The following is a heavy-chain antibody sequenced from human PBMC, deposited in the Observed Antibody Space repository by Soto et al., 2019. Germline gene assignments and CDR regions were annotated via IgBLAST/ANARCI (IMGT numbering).Heavy chain of an antibody. V-gene: IGHV3-23*01. CDR1: GFTFSSYA. CDR3: AKDHTSGGMDV. CDR2: ISGSGGST. J-gene: IGHJ6*02. D-gene: IGHD3-10*01. Sequence: WGSLRLSCAASGFTFSSYAIIFFRQAPWKGLEWVSAISGSGGSTYYADSVKGRFTISRDNSKNTLYLQMNSLRAEDTAVYYCAKDHTSGGMDVWGQGTTVTVSS.